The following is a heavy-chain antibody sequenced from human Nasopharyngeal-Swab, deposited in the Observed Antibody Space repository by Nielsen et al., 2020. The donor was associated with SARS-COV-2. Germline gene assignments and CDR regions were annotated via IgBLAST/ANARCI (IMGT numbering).Heavy chain of an antibody. V-gene: IGHV3-72*01. Sequence: AGSLRLSCAASGFTFSAHYMDWVRQAPGKGLEWVGRSRNKANGYTTEYAASVRGRFTISRDDSEDSLYLQMNSLKTEDTAVYYCARDLSSVWTSGLGVWGQGTTVTVSS. CDR2: SRNKANGYTT. CDR1: GFTFSAHY. D-gene: IGHD6-19*01. CDR3: ARDLSSVWTSGLGV. J-gene: IGHJ6*02.